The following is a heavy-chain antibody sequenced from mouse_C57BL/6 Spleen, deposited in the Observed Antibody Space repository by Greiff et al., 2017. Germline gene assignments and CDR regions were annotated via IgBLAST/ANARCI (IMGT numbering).Heavy chain of an antibody. CDR1: GYTFTSYW. Sequence: QVQLQQPGTELVKPGTSVKLSCKASGYTFTSYWMHWVKQRPGQGLEWIGNINPSNGGTNYNEKFKSKATLTVDKSSSTDYMQLSSLTSEDAAVYYCARGRDGDGTWFADWGQGTLVTVSA. V-gene: IGHV1-53*01. J-gene: IGHJ3*01. CDR2: INPSNGGT. D-gene: IGHD2-3*01. CDR3: ARGRDGDGTWFAD.